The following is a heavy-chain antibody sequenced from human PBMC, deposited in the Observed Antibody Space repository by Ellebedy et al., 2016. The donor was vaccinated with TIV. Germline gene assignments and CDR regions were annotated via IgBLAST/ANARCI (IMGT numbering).Heavy chain of an antibody. V-gene: IGHV3-30*03. CDR2: ISYDGSNK. D-gene: IGHD3-22*01. CDR1: GFTFSSYG. J-gene: IGHJ4*02. Sequence: GGSLRLSXAASGFTFSSYGMHWVRQAPGKGLEWVAVISYDGSNKYYADSVKGRFTISRDNSKNTLYLQMNSLRAEDTAVYYCATGRAYYYDSSGFDWGQGTLVTVSS. CDR3: ATGRAYYYDSSGFD.